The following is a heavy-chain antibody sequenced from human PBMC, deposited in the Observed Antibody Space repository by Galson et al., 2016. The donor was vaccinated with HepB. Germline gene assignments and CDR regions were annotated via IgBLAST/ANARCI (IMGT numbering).Heavy chain of an antibody. D-gene: IGHD3-16*01. Sequence: SLRLSCAASGFTFRSYGMHWVRQAPGKGLEWVAVIWYDGSNNYYGDSVKGRFTMSRDNSKTTLYLQMNSLGPEDTAVYYCAAYVTGHFDYWGQGTVVTVSS. CDR1: GFTFRSYG. J-gene: IGHJ4*02. CDR3: AAYVTGHFDY. CDR2: IWYDGSNN. V-gene: IGHV3-33*01.